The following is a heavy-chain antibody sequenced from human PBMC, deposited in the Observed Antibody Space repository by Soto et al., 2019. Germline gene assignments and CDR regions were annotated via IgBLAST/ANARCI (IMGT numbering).Heavy chain of an antibody. CDR3: ARRGYSGYEIDY. D-gene: IGHD5-12*01. J-gene: IGHJ4*02. Sequence: EVQLVESGGGLVQPWGSLRLSCAASGFTFSSYAMHWVRQAPGKGLEYVSDISSNGGSTYYANSVKGRFTISRDNSKNTLDLQMGSLRAADMAVYYCARRGYSGYEIDYWGQGTLVTVSS. CDR1: GFTFSSYA. CDR2: ISSNGGST. V-gene: IGHV3-64*01.